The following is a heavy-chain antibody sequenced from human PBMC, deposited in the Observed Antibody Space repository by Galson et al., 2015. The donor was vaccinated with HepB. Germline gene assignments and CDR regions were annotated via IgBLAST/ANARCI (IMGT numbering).Heavy chain of an antibody. CDR3: ARGAPDGWSSYSYFGL. J-gene: IGHJ2*01. D-gene: IGHD6-19*01. CDR2: INPNPNSGDT. V-gene: IGHV1-2*02. Sequence: SVKVSCKASGYTFTGYYMHWVRQAPGQGLEWMGWINPNPNSGDTIYAQKFQGRVTMTRDTSSSTAFMELNRLTSDDTAVYYCARGAPDGWSSYSYFGLWGRGTLVTVSS. CDR1: GYTFTGYY.